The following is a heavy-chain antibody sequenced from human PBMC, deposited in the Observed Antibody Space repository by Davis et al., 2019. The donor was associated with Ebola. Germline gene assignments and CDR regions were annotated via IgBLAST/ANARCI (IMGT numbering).Heavy chain of an antibody. CDR3: ARGVRRYFDSRNDY. CDR2: IYYVGTT. J-gene: IGHJ4*02. V-gene: IGHV4-59*12. Sequence: SETLSLTCTVSGDSINGYYWTWIRQPPGEGMEYIGYIYYVGTTDYNPSLKSRVTISVDTSKNQFSLKLSSVTAADTAVYYCARGVRRYFDSRNDYWGQGTLVTVSS. D-gene: IGHD3-9*01. CDR1: GDSINGYY.